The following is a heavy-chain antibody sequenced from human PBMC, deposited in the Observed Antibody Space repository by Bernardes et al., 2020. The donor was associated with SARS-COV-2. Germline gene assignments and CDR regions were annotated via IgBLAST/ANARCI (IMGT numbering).Heavy chain of an antibody. V-gene: IGHV3-23*01. D-gene: IGHD1-1*01. J-gene: IGHJ6*02. CDR1: GFTFSSYA. CDR3: AKDFATIHQRSYYYGMDV. CDR2: ISGSGGST. Sequence: GGSLRLSCAASGFTFSSYAMSWVRQAPGKGLEWVSAISGSGGSTYYADSVKGRFTISRDNSKNTLYLQMNSLRAEDTAVYYCAKDFATIHQRSYYYGMDVWGQGTTVTVSS.